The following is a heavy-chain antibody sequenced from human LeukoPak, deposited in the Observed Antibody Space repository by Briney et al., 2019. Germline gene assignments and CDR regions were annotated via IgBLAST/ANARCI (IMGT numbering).Heavy chain of an antibody. CDR1: GFTFSSYA. D-gene: IGHD3-22*01. V-gene: IGHV3-23*01. J-gene: IGHJ6*02. CDR3: AKRNTMIVVVSTYYGMDV. CDR2: ISGSGGST. Sequence: GGSLRLSCAASGFTFSSYAISWVRQAPGKGLEWVSAISGSGGSTYYADSVKGRFTISRDNSKNTLYLQMNSLRAEDTAVYYCAKRNTMIVVVSTYYGMDVWGQGTTVTVSS.